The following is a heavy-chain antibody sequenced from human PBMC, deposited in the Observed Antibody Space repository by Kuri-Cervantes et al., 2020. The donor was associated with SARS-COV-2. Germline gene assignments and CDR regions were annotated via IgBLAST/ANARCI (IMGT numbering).Heavy chain of an antibody. D-gene: IGHD3-3*01. J-gene: IGHJ6*02. CDR1: GYTFTSYA. V-gene: IGHV1-69*04. CDR3: ARDGGTYYDFWSGYHGRGMDV. Sequence: SVKVSCKASGYTFTSYAMHWVRQAPGQRLEWMGRIIPILGIANYAQKFQGRVTITADKSTSTAYMELSSLRSEDTAVYYCARDGGTYYDFWSGYHGRGMDVWGQGTTVTVSS. CDR2: IIPILGIA.